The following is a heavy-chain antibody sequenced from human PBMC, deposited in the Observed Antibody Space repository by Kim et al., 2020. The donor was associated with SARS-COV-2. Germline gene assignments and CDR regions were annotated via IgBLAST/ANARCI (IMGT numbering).Heavy chain of an antibody. D-gene: IGHD1-26*01. CDR2: IKNKVNSYTT. J-gene: IGHJ4*02. Sequence: GGSLRLSCAASGFTFSDHYMDWVRQAPGKGLEWVGRIKNKVNSYTTQYAASVNVIFTISRDDSKNSMYLPMNSLKTEDTAVYYCEKTKVGAGTFLGLDCWGQGTLVTVSS. CDR1: GFTFSDHY. V-gene: IGHV3-72*01. CDR3: EKTKVGAGTFLGLDC.